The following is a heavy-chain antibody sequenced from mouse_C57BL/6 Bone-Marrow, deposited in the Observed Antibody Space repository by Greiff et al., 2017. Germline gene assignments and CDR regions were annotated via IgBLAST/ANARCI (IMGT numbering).Heavy chain of an antibody. D-gene: IGHD1-1*01. CDR1: GYTFTSYG. CDR3: AREDYGSSLYWYFDV. Sequence: QVQLQQSGAELARPGASVKLSCKASGYTFTSYGISWVKQRTGQGLEWIGEIYPRCGNTYYNAKFKGQATLTADTSSSTAYMALRSLTSEDSAVYFCAREDYGSSLYWYFDVWGTGTTVTVSS. V-gene: IGHV1-81*01. CDR2: IYPRCGNT. J-gene: IGHJ1*03.